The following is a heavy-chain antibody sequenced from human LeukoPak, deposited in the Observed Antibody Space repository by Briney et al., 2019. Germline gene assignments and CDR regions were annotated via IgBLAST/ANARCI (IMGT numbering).Heavy chain of an antibody. J-gene: IGHJ6*03. D-gene: IGHD3-10*01. CDR3: ARGVTMVRGVIMGYYYYMDV. CDR1: GGSISSYY. V-gene: IGHV4-4*07. Sequence: SETLSLTCTVSGGSISSYYWSWIRQPAGKGLEWIGRIYTSGSTNYNPSLKSRVTMSVDTSKNQFSLKLSSVTAADTAVYYCARGVTMVRGVIMGYYYYMDVWGEGTTVTVSS. CDR2: IYTSGST.